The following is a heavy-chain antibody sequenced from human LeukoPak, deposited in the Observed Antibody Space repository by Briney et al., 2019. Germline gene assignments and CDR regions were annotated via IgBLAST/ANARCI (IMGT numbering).Heavy chain of an antibody. V-gene: IGHV4-59*01. CDR1: GGSISSYY. D-gene: IGHD6-13*01. J-gene: IGHJ5*02. CDR2: IYYSGGT. Sequence: SETLSLTCTVSGGSISSYYWSWIRQPPGKGLEWIGYIYYSGGTNYNPSLKSRVTISVDTSKNQFSLKLSSVTAADTAVYYCARGGRTIAAAGFGWFDPWGQGTLVTVSS. CDR3: ARGGRTIAAAGFGWFDP.